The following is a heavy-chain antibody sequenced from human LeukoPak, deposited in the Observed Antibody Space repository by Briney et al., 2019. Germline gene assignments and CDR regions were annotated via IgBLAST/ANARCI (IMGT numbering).Heavy chain of an antibody. CDR2: ISGTGEST. CDR1: GFTFSSYA. CDR3: AKGLAVAGHFDY. V-gene: IGHV3-23*01. D-gene: IGHD6-19*01. J-gene: IGHJ4*02. Sequence: PGGSLRLSCAASGFTFSSYAVTWVRQAPGKGLEWVSGISGTGESTNYADSVKGRFTISRDNSENTVSVQMNSLRAEDTAVYYCAKGLAVAGHFDYWGQGTLVTVSS.